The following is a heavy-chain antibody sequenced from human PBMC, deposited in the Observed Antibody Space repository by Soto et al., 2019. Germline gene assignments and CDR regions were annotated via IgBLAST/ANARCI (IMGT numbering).Heavy chain of an antibody. CDR2: MNPNSGNT. Sequence: QVPLVQSGAEVKKPGASVKVSCKASGYAFTSYDINWVRQATGQGLEWMGWMNPNSGNTGYAQKFQGRVTMTRNTSISTAYMELSSLRSEDTAVYYYARLDTRVEMATIDVYWGQGTLVTVSS. CDR1: GYAFTSYD. V-gene: IGHV1-8*01. J-gene: IGHJ4*02. CDR3: ARLDTRVEMATIDVY. D-gene: IGHD5-12*01.